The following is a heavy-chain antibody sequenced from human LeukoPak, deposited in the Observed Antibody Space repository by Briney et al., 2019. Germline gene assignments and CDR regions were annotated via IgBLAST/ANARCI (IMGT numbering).Heavy chain of an antibody. CDR2: IYHSGRT. Sequence: SETLSLTCTVSGYSISSGYYWGWIRQPPGKGLEWIGSIYHSGRTFYNPSLKSRVTISVDTSKNQFSLKLTSVTAADTAVYYCARRYLPATRFDYWGQGTLVTVSS. V-gene: IGHV4-38-2*02. CDR1: GYSISSGYY. CDR3: ARRYLPATRFDY. J-gene: IGHJ4*02. D-gene: IGHD5-24*01.